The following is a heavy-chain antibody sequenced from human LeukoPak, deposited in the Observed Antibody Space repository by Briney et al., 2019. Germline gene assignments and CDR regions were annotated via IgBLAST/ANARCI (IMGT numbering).Heavy chain of an antibody. CDR1: GGTFSSYA. J-gene: IGHJ4*02. CDR2: IILIFGTA. V-gene: IGHV1-69*01. D-gene: IGHD3-22*01. Sequence: SVKVSCKASGGTFSSYAISWVRQAPGQGLEWMGGIILIFGTANYAQKFQGRVTITADESTSTAYMELSSLRSEDTAVYYCARVRDSSGYYYTVGGYFDYWGQGTLVTVSS. CDR3: ARVRDSSGYYYTVGGYFDY.